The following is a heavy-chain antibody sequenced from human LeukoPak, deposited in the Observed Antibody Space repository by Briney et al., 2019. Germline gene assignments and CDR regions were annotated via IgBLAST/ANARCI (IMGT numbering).Heavy chain of an antibody. D-gene: IGHD6-19*01. CDR1: GGSVSSGSYY. CDR3: ARNSSGYLDY. Sequence: EPSETLSLTCTVSGGSVSSGSYYWSWIRQPPGKGLEWIGYIYYSGSTNYNPSLKSRVTISVDTSKNQFSLKLSSVTAADTAVYYCARNSSGYLDYWGQGTLVTVSS. J-gene: IGHJ4*02. V-gene: IGHV4-61*01. CDR2: IYYSGST.